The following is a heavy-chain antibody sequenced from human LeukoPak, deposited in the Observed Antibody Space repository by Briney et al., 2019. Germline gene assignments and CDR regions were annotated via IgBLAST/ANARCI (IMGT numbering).Heavy chain of an antibody. D-gene: IGHD6-19*01. CDR2: ISYDGSNK. CDR3: ARDGGSSGWAYYYYGMDV. CDR1: GFTFSSYA. Sequence: GGSLRLSCAASGFTFSSYAMHWVRQAPGQGLEWVAVISYDGSNKYYADSVKGRFTISRDNSKNTLYLQMNSLRAEDTAVYYCARDGGSSGWAYYYYGMDVWGQGTTVTVSS. J-gene: IGHJ6*02. V-gene: IGHV3-30-3*01.